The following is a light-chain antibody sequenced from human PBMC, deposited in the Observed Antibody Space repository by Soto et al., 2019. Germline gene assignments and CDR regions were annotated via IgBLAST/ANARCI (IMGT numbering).Light chain of an antibody. CDR1: QSLSNNIY. V-gene: IGKV3-20*01. CDR2: GAS. CDR3: QQYGRSPIT. J-gene: IGKJ5*01. Sequence: EIVLTQSPGTLSLSPGERPTLSCRASQSLSNNIYLAWYQQKPGQAXRXXIYGASSRATGIPDRFSGSGYGTAGTITISRLEPEDCAVYYGQQYGRSPITFGQGTRLEIK.